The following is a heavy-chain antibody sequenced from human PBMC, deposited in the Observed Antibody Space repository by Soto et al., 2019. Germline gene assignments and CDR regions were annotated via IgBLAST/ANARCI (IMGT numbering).Heavy chain of an antibody. CDR1: GFTFSGSA. CDR2: IRSKANSYAT. J-gene: IGHJ4*02. Sequence: EVQLVESGGGLVQPGGSLKLSCAASGFTFSGSAMHWVRQASGKGLEWVGRIRSKANSYATAYAASVKGRFTISRDDSKNTAYLQMNSLKTEDTAVYYCTRLYGAAAGTSRDYWGQGTLVTVSS. D-gene: IGHD6-13*01. V-gene: IGHV3-73*01. CDR3: TRLYGAAAGTSRDY.